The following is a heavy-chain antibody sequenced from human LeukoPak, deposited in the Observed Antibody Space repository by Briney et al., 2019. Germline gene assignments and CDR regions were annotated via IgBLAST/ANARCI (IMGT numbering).Heavy chain of an antibody. CDR3: ARDIHGALDY. CDR1: GFTFSTYR. J-gene: IGHJ4*02. D-gene: IGHD5-24*01. Sequence: PGGSLRLSCEASGFTFSTYRIAWVRQAPGKGLEWVANIKQDGSDINYVDSVKGRFTISRDNAKNSLYLQMNSLRAEDTALYFCARDIHGALDYWGQGTLVTVSS. V-gene: IGHV3-7*04. CDR2: IKQDGSDI.